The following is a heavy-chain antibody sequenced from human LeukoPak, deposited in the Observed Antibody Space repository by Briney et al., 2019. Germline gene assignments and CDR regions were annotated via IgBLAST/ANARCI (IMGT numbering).Heavy chain of an antibody. CDR2: IQAGGDEM. D-gene: IGHD4-23*01. CDR3: VRDTPGYGGDDFDS. Sequence: GGSLRLSCIASGFSFSTCGMHWVRQAPGKGLEWMTFIQAGGDEMYYGESVKGRFTVSRDNSKNTLYLQMNSLRGEDTAVYYCVRDTPGYGGDDFDSWGQGARVTVSS. CDR1: GFSFSTCG. V-gene: IGHV3-30*02. J-gene: IGHJ4*02.